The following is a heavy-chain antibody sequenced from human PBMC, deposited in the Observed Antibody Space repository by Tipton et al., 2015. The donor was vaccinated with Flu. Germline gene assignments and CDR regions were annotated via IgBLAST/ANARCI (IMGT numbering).Heavy chain of an antibody. CDR2: INHSGST. Sequence: SLTCTVSGGSISGYYWSWIRQPPGKGLEWIGEINHSGSTNYNPSLKSRVTISVDTSKNQFSLKLSSVTAADTAVYYCARGRRPPYAFDIWGQGTMVTVSS. J-gene: IGHJ3*02. CDR1: GGSISGYY. CDR3: ARGRRPPYAFDI. V-gene: IGHV4-34*01.